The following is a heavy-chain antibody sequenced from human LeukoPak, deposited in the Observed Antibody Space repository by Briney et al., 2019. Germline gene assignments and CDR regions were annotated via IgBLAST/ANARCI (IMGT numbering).Heavy chain of an antibody. V-gene: IGHV3-53*01. D-gene: IGHD1-26*01. Sequence: GGSLRLSCAVSGFTVSSNYLSWVRQAPGKGLEWVSVIYSGGDTYYGDSVKGRFTISRDNSKNMLFLQMDGLKAEDTAMYYCARTSGGSSFNWGQGTLVTVSS. CDR3: ARTSGGSSFN. J-gene: IGHJ4*02. CDR2: IYSGGDT. CDR1: GFTVSSNY.